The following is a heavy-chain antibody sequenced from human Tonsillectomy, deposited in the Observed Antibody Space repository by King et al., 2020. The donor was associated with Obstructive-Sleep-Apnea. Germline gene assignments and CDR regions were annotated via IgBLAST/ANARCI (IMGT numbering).Heavy chain of an antibody. CDR1: GFTFSNYW. CDR2: VNGDGRTA. J-gene: IGHJ3*02. D-gene: IGHD1-1*01. Sequence: DVQLVESGGGLLQPGGSLRLSCAASGFTFSNYWIHWVRHAPGKGLVWVSRVNGDGRTASYADSVKGRFTISRDNAKNTVYLQMNSLRAEDTALYFCAREPDLRDSWNDEGGFDIWGQGTMVTVSS. V-gene: IGHV3-74*01. CDR3: AREPDLRDSWNDEGGFDI.